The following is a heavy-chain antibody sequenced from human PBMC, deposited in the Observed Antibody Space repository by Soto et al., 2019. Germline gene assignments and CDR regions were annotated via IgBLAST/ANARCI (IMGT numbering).Heavy chain of an antibody. J-gene: IGHJ4*02. CDR3: ARGLLWFGELLYDY. Sequence: GSLRLSCAASGFTFSSYWMHWVRQAPGKGLVWVSRINSDGSSTSYADSVKGRFTISRDNAKNTLYLQMNSLRAEDTAVYYCARGLLWFGELLYDYWGQGTLVTVAS. D-gene: IGHD3-10*01. V-gene: IGHV3-74*01. CDR2: INSDGSST. CDR1: GFTFSSYW.